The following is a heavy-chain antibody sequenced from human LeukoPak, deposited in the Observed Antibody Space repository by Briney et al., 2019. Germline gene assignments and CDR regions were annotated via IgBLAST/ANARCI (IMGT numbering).Heavy chain of an antibody. J-gene: IGHJ5*02. Sequence: ASVKVSCKASGYTFTGYYMHWVRQAPGQGLEWMGWINPNSGGTNYAQKFQGRVTMTRDTSISTAYMELSRLRSEDTAVYYCARGVEEYNWFDPWGQGTLVTVSS. CDR1: GYTFTGYY. D-gene: IGHD2-2*01. V-gene: IGHV1-2*02. CDR2: INPNSGGT. CDR3: ARGVEEYNWFDP.